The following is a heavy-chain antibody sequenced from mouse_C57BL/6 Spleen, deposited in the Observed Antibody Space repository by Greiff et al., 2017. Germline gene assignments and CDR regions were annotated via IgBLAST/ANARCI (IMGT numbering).Heavy chain of an antibody. CDR2: IYPGNGDT. CDR3: ARSGEWEGDAMDY. CDR1: GYTFTSYN. J-gene: IGHJ4*01. Sequence: LQQSGAELVRPGASVKMSCKASGYTFTSYNMDWVKQTPRQGLEWIGAIYPGNGDTSYNQKFKGKATLTVEKSSSTAYLQLSSLTSDDSAVYFCARSGEWEGDAMDYWGQGTSVTVSS. D-gene: IGHD3-1*01. V-gene: IGHV1-12*01.